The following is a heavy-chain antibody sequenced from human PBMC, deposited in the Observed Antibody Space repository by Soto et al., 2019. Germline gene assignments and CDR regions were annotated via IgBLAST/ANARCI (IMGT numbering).Heavy chain of an antibody. Sequence: EVQLVESGGGLVKPGGSLRLSCAASGFTFSNAWMSWVRQAPGKGLEWVGRIKSKTDGGTTDYAAPVKGRFTISRDDSKNTLYLQMNSLKTEDTAVYYCTTDFLNQQAALYYYYYYMDVWGKGTTVTVSS. J-gene: IGHJ6*03. D-gene: IGHD2-15*01. CDR2: IKSKTDGGTT. V-gene: IGHV3-15*01. CDR1: GFTFSNAW. CDR3: TTDFLNQQAALYYYYYYMDV.